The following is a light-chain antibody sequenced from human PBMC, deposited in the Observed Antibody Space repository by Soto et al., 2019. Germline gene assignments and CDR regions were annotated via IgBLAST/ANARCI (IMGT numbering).Light chain of an antibody. CDR3: QQYGSSSEIT. J-gene: IGKJ5*01. CDR2: GAS. CDR1: QSVSSY. V-gene: IGKV3-20*01. Sequence: EIVLTQSPASLSXXPXXXXXLXXRASQSVSSYLAWYQQKPGQAPRLLIYGASNRAFGFPDRFSGSGSGTDFTLTISRLEPEDFAVYFCQQYGSSSEITFGQGTRLEIK.